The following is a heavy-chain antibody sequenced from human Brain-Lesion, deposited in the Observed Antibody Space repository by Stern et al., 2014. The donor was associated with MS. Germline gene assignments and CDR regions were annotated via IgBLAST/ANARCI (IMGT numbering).Heavy chain of an antibody. CDR3: ARTGDDFGDYSLSY. D-gene: IGHD4-17*01. CDR1: GGSINTNNYY. Sequence: QLVESGPGLVKPSETLSLTCTVSGGSINTNNYYWGWIRQPPGKGLEWIGNIYSSGSTFYSPSLNSRVTMSVENLKNQFSLQLSSGTAADTAVYYCARTGDDFGDYSLSYWGQGTLVTVSS. J-gene: IGHJ4*02. CDR2: IYSSGST. V-gene: IGHV4-39*01.